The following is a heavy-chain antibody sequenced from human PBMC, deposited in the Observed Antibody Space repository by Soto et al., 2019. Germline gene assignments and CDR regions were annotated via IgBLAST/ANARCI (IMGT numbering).Heavy chain of an antibody. V-gene: IGHV3-74*01. Sequence: GGSLRLSCAASGFTFSSHWMHWVRQGPGKGLVWVSRINGDGSNTNYADSVKGRFTISRDNAKNTLYLQMNSLRAEDTAVYYCARGFNYMLDYWGQGTLVTVSS. J-gene: IGHJ4*02. CDR2: INGDGSNT. CDR3: ARGFNYMLDY. CDR1: GFTFSSHW. D-gene: IGHD1-1*01.